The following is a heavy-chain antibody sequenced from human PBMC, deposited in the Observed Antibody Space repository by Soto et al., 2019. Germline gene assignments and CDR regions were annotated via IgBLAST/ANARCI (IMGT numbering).Heavy chain of an antibody. CDR3: ARGRFDY. Sequence: PSETLSLTCAVYGWSFSGYNRSWIRQPPGKGLEWIGEINHSGNTKYNPSLKSRVNITVDTPKKQCSRKVRSVTDADTAVYYCARGRFDYWGQGNLVTVSS. V-gene: IGHV4-34*01. CDR1: GWSFSGYN. CDR2: INHSGNT. J-gene: IGHJ4*02.